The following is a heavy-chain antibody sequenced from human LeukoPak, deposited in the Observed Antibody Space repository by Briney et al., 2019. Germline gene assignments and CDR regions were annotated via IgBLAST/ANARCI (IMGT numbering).Heavy chain of an antibody. CDR1: GGAFSNYF. V-gene: IGHV4-34*01. Sequence: SETLSLTCAVSGGAFSNYFWTWIRQPPGKGLEWIAEINDSGSTNSNSSLRSRVAISLDTSKNQLSLRLTSVTAADTAVYYCARGQYCSTTTCYSARRYFDFWGQGTLVTVSS. CDR3: ARGQYCSTTTCYSARRYFDF. J-gene: IGHJ4*02. D-gene: IGHD2-2*01. CDR2: INDSGST.